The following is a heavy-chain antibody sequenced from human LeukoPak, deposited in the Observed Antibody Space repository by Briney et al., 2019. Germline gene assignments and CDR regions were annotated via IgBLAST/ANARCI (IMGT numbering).Heavy chain of an antibody. V-gene: IGHV3-30*14. CDR3: ARGIAVAGLDSIPPDY. Sequence: GRSLRLSCAAPGFTFSSYGMHWVRQAPGKGLEWVAVISYDGSNLDYADSVKGRFTISRDNSKNTLYLQMNSLRAEDTAVYYCARGIAVAGLDSIPPDYWGQGTLVTVSS. D-gene: IGHD6-19*01. CDR2: ISYDGSNL. J-gene: IGHJ4*02. CDR1: GFTFSSYG.